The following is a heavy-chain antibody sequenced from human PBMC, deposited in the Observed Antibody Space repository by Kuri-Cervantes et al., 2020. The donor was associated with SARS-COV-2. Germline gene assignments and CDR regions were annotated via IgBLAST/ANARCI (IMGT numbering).Heavy chain of an antibody. CDR1: GFTFSSYA. D-gene: IGHD2-2*01. CDR3: ARDRVVPAAAGGFDY. CDR2: ISGSGAST. J-gene: IGHJ4*02. V-gene: IGHV3-23*01. Sequence: GGSLRLSCAASGFTFSSYAMNWVRQAPGKGLEWVSAISGSGASTYYADSVKGRFTISRDNSKNTLYLQMNSLRAEDTAVYYCARDRVVPAAAGGFDYWGQGTLVTVSS.